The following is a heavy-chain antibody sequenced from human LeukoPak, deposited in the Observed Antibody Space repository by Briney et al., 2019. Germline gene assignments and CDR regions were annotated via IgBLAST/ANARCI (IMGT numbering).Heavy chain of an antibody. CDR1: GGSISSSSYY. CDR2: IYYSGST. J-gene: IGHJ6*03. V-gene: IGHV4-39*07. Sequence: SETLSLTCTVSGGSISSSSYYWGWIRQPPGKGLEWIGSIYYSGSTYYNPSLKSRATISVDTSKNQFSLKLSSVTAADTAVYYCARDCSGGSCLGGYYMDVWGKGTTVTISS. D-gene: IGHD2-15*01. CDR3: ARDCSGGSCLGGYYMDV.